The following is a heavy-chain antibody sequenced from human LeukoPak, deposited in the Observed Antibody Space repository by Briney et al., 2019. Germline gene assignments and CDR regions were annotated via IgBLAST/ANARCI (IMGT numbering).Heavy chain of an antibody. CDR2: IFYSGST. V-gene: IGHV4-59*08. D-gene: IGHD1-26*01. CDR1: GGSISSYY. J-gene: IGHJ3*01. CDR3: ATTQTWELNAFAF. Sequence: SETLSLTCTVSGGSISSYYWSWIRQPPGKGLEWIGYIFYSGSTNYNPSLKSRVTISEDTSKNQFPLKLSSVTAADTAVYYCATTQTWELNAFAFWGQGTMVTVSS.